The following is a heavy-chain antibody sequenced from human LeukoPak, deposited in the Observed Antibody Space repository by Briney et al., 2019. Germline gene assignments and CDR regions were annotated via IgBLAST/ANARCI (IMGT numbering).Heavy chain of an antibody. Sequence: GGSLRLSCAASGFPFTTHWMHWVRQAPGKGLVWVSHINNDGTTTTYADSVKSRFTISRDNAKNTLYLQMNSLRAEDTAVYYCARDSNLSFDYWGQGTLVTVSS. J-gene: IGHJ4*02. D-gene: IGHD1-14*01. CDR3: ARDSNLSFDY. CDR2: INNDGTTT. V-gene: IGHV3-74*01. CDR1: GFPFTTHW.